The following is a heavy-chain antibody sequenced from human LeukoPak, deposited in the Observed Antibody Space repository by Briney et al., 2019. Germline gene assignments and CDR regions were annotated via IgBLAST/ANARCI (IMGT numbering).Heavy chain of an antibody. D-gene: IGHD2-2*01. J-gene: IGHJ6*03. CDR2: ISFDGGNE. CDR1: GFSFSSYA. CDR3: AKEDQHYSYMDV. Sequence: GRSLRLSCAASGFSFSSYAMHWVRQAPGKGLEWVAVISFDGGNEFYADSVKGRLTISRDTSKNTLYLQMNSLRPEDTAEYYCAKEDQHYSYMDVWGKGTTVTVAS. V-gene: IGHV3-30*01.